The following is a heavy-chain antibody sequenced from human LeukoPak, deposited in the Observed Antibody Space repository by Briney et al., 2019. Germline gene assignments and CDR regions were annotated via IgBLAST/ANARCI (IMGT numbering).Heavy chain of an antibody. D-gene: IGHD3-10*01. CDR3: ARAGSGSSYDC. CDR2: INSDGGNT. Sequence: PGGSLRLSCAASGFALSTYWMHWVRQAPGKGLVWVSLINSDGGNTLYADSVKGRFTISRDTAKNTLYLEMNRLRADDTAVYYCARAGSGSSYDCWGQGTLVTVSS. CDR1: GFALSTYW. J-gene: IGHJ4*02. V-gene: IGHV3-74*01.